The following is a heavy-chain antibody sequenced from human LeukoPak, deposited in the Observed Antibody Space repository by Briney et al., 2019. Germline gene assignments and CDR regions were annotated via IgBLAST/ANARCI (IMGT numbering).Heavy chain of an antibody. CDR3: ARGSYSFDSSSSPLGPLFDS. Sequence: PSESPSLTPTDSGGSLSVYYRSGMRQPPGKGVEWIGYIYYSGSTNYNPSLQSRVTISGDTSKKQFSLKLTSLTAADTAVYYCARGSYSFDSSSSPLGPLFDSWGQGTLVAVSS. CDR1: GGSLSVYY. CDR2: IYYSGST. J-gene: IGHJ4*02. V-gene: IGHV4-59*01. D-gene: IGHD3-22*01.